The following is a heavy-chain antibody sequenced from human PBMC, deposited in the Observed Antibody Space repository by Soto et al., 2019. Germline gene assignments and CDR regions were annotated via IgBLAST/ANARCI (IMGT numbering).Heavy chain of an antibody. CDR3: ARDVPGSGVPFWDY. Sequence: QIQLVQSGAEMKKPGASVKVSCKPSGYTFTHYGVSWLRQAPGQGREWMGWSSAYNGNTDYEHKFQGRVALTTDTSTSTAYMELRGLSADDTAVYYCARDVPGSGVPFWDYWGQGTLVTVSS. CDR1: GYTFTHYG. V-gene: IGHV1-18*04. CDR2: SSAYNGNT. J-gene: IGHJ4*02. D-gene: IGHD2-15*01.